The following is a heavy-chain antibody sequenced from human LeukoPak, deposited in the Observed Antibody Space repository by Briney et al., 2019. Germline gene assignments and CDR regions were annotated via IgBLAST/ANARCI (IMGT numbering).Heavy chain of an antibody. Sequence: GGSLRLSCAASGFTFSSYSMNWVRQAPGKGLEWVSSIHTSNNYIYYANSLKGRFTISRDNTKNSLYLHMNSLRAEDTAVYYCARVGSVGATPGAFFDYWGQGTLVTVSS. J-gene: IGHJ4*02. CDR3: ARVGSVGATPGAFFDY. V-gene: IGHV3-21*04. CDR1: GFTFSSYS. D-gene: IGHD1-26*01. CDR2: IHTSNNYI.